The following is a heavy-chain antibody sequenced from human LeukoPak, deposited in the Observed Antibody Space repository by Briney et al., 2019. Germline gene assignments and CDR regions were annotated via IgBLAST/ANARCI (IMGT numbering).Heavy chain of an antibody. CDR2: IIPVFGIA. V-gene: IGHV1-69*04. D-gene: IGHD4-17*01. J-gene: IGHJ4*02. Sequence: SVKVSCKASGGTFSSYAISWVRQAPGQGLEWMGRIIPVFGIANYAQKFQGRVTITADKSTSTAYMELGSLRSEDTAVYYCARVDDYADYWGQGTLVTVSS. CDR3: ARVDDYADY. CDR1: GGTFSSYA.